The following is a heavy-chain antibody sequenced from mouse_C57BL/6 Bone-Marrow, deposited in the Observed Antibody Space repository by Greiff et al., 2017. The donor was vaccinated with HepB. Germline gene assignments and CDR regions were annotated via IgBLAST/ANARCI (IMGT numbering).Heavy chain of an antibody. CDR2: IYPSDSET. CDR3: ARRGGRFDY. V-gene: IGHV1-61*01. CDR1: GYTFTSYW. J-gene: IGHJ2*01. D-gene: IGHD3-3*01. Sequence: QVHVKQPGAELVRPGSSVKLSCKASGYTFTSYWMDWVKQRPGQGLEWIGNIYPSDSETHYNQKFKDKATLTVDKSSSTAYMQLSSLTSEDSAVYYCARRGGRFDYWGQGTTLTVSS.